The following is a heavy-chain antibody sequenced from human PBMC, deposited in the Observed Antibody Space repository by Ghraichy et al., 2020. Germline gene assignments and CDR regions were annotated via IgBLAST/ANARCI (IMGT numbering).Heavy chain of an antibody. V-gene: IGHV3-48*01. CDR1: GFTFSTYS. CDR3: ARVVRLGYFDY. Sequence: GGSLRLSCAASGFTFSTYSMNWVRQAPGKGLEWVSYISSSSSTIFYADSVKVRFTISRDNAKNSLYLQMNSLRAEDTAVYYCARVVRLGYFDYWGQGTLVTVSS. D-gene: IGHD2-2*01. J-gene: IGHJ4*02. CDR2: ISSSSSTI.